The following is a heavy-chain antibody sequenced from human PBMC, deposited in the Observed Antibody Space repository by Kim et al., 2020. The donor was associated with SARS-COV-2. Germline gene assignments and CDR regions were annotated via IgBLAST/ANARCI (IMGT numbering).Heavy chain of an antibody. CDR1: GGSISSGGYY. CDR2: IYYSGST. J-gene: IGHJ6*02. CDR3: ARVGGSGSYYYYGMDV. V-gene: IGHV4-31*03. D-gene: IGHD3-10*01. Sequence: SETLSLTCTVSGGSISSGGYYWSWIRQHPGKGLEWIGYIYYSGSTYYNPSLKSRVTISVDTSKNQFSLKLSSVTAADTAVYYGARVGGSGSYYYYGMDVWGQGTTVTVSS.